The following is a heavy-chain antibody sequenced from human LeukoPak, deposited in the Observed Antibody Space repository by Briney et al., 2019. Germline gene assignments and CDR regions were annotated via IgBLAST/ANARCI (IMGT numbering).Heavy chain of an antibody. CDR1: GYTFTSYG. J-gene: IGHJ4*02. CDR2: INPNSGGT. CDR3: ARALLQRYYFDY. V-gene: IGHV1-2*02. Sequence: PGASVKVSCKASGYTFTSYGISWVRQAPGQGLEWMGWINPNSGGTNYAQKFQGRVTMTRDTSISTAYMELSRLRSDDTAVYYCARALLQRYYFDYWGQGTLVTVSS. D-gene: IGHD1-1*01.